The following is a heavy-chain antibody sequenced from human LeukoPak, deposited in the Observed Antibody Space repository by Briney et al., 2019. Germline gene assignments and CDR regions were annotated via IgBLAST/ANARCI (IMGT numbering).Heavy chain of an antibody. J-gene: IGHJ6*02. V-gene: IGHV1-2*02. D-gene: IGHD2-2*01. CDR3: ARDMYIVVVPAASGYYYGMDV. Sequence: ASVKVSCKASGYTFTGYYMHWVRQAPGQGLEWMGWINPNSGGTSYAQKFQGRVTMTRDTSISTAYMELSRLRSDDTAVYYCARDMYIVVVPAASGYYYGMDVWGQGTTVTVSS. CDR1: GYTFTGYY. CDR2: INPNSGGT.